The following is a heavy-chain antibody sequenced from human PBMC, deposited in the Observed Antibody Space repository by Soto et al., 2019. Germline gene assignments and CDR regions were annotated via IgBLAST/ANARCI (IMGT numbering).Heavy chain of an antibody. D-gene: IGHD3-16*02. Sequence: GGSLRLSCAASGFTFSSYWMNWVRQAPGEGLVWVARINRDGSTTTYADSVKGRFTISRDNAKNTLYLQMNSLRAEDTAVYYCARDVSYRGFDYFDPWGQGTLVTVSS. J-gene: IGHJ5*02. CDR1: GFTFSSYW. V-gene: IGHV3-74*03. CDR3: ARDVSYRGFDYFDP. CDR2: INRDGSTT.